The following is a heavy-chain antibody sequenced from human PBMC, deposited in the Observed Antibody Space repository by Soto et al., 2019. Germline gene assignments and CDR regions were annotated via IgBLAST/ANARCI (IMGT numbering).Heavy chain of an antibody. CDR1: GYTFTSYG. V-gene: IGHV1-18*01. D-gene: IGHD6-13*01. Sequence: ASVKVSCKASGYTFTSYGISWVRQAPGQGLEWMGWISAYNGNTNYAQKLQGRVTMTTDTSTSTAYMELRSLRSDDTAVYYCARSRARRSAAGTGPYYFDDWGQGTLVTVSS. CDR3: ARSRARRSAAGTGPYYFDD. J-gene: IGHJ4*02. CDR2: ISAYNGNT.